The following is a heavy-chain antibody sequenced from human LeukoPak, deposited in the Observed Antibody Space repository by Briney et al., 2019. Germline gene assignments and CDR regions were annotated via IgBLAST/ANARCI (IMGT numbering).Heavy chain of an antibody. J-gene: IGHJ4*02. D-gene: IGHD3-16*01. CDR1: GFTFSSYA. Sequence: GGSLRLSCAASGFTFSSYAMTWVRQAPGKGLEWVSSISGSGGGTYYADSVKGRFTISRDNSKNTLWLEMNSLRAEDTAVYYCAKWTGYHYVWGSLSLRSDYYFDYWGQGTLVTVSS. CDR2: ISGSGGGT. V-gene: IGHV3-23*01. CDR3: AKWTGYHYVWGSLSLRSDYYFDY.